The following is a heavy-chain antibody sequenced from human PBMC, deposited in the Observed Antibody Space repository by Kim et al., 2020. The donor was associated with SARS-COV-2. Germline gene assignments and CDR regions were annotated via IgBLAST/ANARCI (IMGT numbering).Heavy chain of an antibody. J-gene: IGHJ6*03. CDR3: ARGDSSSWYGAFSTDYYYYYMDV. CDR2: ISAYNGNT. Sequence: ASVKVSCKASGYTFTSYGISWVRQAPGQGLEWMGWISAYNGNTNYAQKFQGRVTMTTDTSTSTAYMELRSLRSDDTAVYYCARGDSSSWYGAFSTDYYYYYMDVWGKGTTVTVSS. CDR1: GYTFTSYG. D-gene: IGHD6-13*01. V-gene: IGHV1-18*01.